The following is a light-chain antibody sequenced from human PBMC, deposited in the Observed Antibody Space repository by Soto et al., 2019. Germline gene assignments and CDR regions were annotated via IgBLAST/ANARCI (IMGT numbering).Light chain of an antibody. CDR3: QTWGAGIVV. V-gene: IGLV4-69*01. Sequence: QSVLTQSPSASASLGASVKLTCTLSSGHINYVIAWHQQQPEQGPRFLMKLNSDGSHSKGDGIPDRFSGSSSGAERYLTISSLQSDDEADYYCQTWGAGIVVFGGGTKLTVL. CDR2: LNSDGSH. CDR1: SGHINYV. J-gene: IGLJ2*01.